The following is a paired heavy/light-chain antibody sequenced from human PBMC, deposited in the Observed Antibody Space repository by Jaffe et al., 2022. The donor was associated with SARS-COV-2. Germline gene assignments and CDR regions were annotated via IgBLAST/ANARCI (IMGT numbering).Light chain of an antibody. Sequence: QSALTQPASVSGSPGQSITISCTGTSSDVGGYNYVSWYQQYPGKAPKLMIYDVSNRPSGVSNRFSGSKSGNTASLTISGLQAEDEADYYCNSYTSTSTLVFGIGTKVTVL. CDR1: SSDVGGYNY. CDR3: NSYTSTSTLV. CDR2: DVS. V-gene: IGLV2-14*01. J-gene: IGLJ1*01.
Heavy chain of an antibody. V-gene: IGHV1-3*01. D-gene: IGHD5-12*01. CDR1: GYTFTSYA. J-gene: IGHJ6*02. CDR3: ATNIVAIKISGYGMDV. CDR2: INAGNGNT. Sequence: QVQLVQSGAEVEKPGASVKVSCKASGYTFTSYAIHWVRQAPGQRLEWMGWINAGNGNTKNSQKFQDRVTITRDTSANTAYMELSSLRSEDTAVYYCATNIVAIKISGYGMDVWGQGTTVTVSS.